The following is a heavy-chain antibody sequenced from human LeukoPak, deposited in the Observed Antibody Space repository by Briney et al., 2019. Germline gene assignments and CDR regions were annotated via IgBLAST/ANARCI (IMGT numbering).Heavy chain of an antibody. J-gene: IGHJ6*03. Sequence: GASVKVSCKASGATFSSYAISLVRQAPGQGLEWMGGIIPIFGTANYAQKFQGRVTITTDESTSTAYMELSSLRSEDTAVYYCARARDGYNYDYYYYMDVWGKGTTVTVSS. CDR3: ARARDGYNYDYYYYMDV. D-gene: IGHD5-24*01. V-gene: IGHV1-69*05. CDR1: GATFSSYA. CDR2: IIPIFGTA.